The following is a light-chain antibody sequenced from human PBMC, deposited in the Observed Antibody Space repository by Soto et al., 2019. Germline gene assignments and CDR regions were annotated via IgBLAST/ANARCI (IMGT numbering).Light chain of an antibody. V-gene: IGKV2-28*01. CDR3: KQALQTPIT. CDR2: LAS. Sequence: DIVMTQSPLSLPVTPGEPASISCRSSQSLLHSNGNNYLDWYLQKPGQSPQLLLYLASNRASGVAERSSGSGAGTVITPKSSRVDAEDVVVYCCKQALQTPITFGQGTRLEIK. J-gene: IGKJ5*01. CDR1: QSLLHSNGNNY.